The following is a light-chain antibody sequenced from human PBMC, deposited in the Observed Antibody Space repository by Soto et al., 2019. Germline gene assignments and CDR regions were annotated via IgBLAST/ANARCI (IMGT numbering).Light chain of an antibody. Sequence: EIVLTQSPGTLSLSPGERATLSCRASQSASSTYSIWYQQKPGQAPRLLIYGASSRATGVPARFSGGGSGTDFTLTISRLEPEDFSVYYCQHFVNSLTWTFGQGTKVEIK. CDR3: QHFVNSLTWT. CDR1: QSASSTY. J-gene: IGKJ1*01. CDR2: GAS. V-gene: IGKV3-20*01.